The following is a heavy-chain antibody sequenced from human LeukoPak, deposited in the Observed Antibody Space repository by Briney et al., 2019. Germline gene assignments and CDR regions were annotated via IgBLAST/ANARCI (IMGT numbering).Heavy chain of an antibody. CDR2: ISSSSSYI. Sequence: GGSLRLSCAASGFTFSSYSMSWVRQAPGKGLEWVSSISSSSSYIYYADSVKGRFTISRDNAKNSLYLQMNSLRAEDTAVYYCARDRVVVPAAVAGLGYWGQGTLVTVSS. J-gene: IGHJ4*02. D-gene: IGHD2-2*01. CDR3: ARDRVVVPAAVAGLGY. V-gene: IGHV3-21*01. CDR1: GFTFSSYS.